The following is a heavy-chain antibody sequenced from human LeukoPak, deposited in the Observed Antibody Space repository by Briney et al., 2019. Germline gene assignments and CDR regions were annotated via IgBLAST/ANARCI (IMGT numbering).Heavy chain of an antibody. CDR3: AKYDSSSYNYINFDY. CDR1: GFTFSSYA. CDR2: ISGSGGNT. D-gene: IGHD3-22*01. J-gene: IGHJ4*02. Sequence: QSGGSLRLSCAASGFTFSSYAMHWVRQAPGKGLEWVSAISGSGGNTYYADSVKGRFTISRDNSKNTLYLQMNSLGAEDTALYYCAKYDSSSYNYINFDYWGQGTLVAVSS. V-gene: IGHV3-23*01.